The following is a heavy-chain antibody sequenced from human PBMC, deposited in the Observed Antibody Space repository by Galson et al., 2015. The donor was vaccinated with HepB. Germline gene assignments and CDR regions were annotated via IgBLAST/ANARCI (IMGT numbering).Heavy chain of an antibody. CDR1: GFTFSSYA. V-gene: IGHV3-30-3*01. Sequence: SLRLSCAASGFTFSSYAMHWVRQAPGKGLEWVAVISYDGSIKYYADSVKGRFTISRDSSRNTLYLQMNSLRPEDTAVYYCARDSITHSYYYYYYMDVWGKGTTVTVSS. CDR2: ISYDGSIK. D-gene: IGHD3-3*02. CDR3: ARDSITHSYYYYYYMDV. J-gene: IGHJ6*03.